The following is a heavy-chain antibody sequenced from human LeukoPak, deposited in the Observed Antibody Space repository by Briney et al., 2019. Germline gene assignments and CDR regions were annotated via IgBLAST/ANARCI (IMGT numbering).Heavy chain of an antibody. Sequence: GGSLILSCAASGFTVSSNYMSWVRQAPGKGLEWVSAISDSGVTAYYADSVKGRFTISRDNSKSTLYLQMNSLRAEDTAVYYCANLNAPYWGNFDYWGQGTLVTVSS. J-gene: IGHJ4*02. CDR3: ANLNAPYWGNFDY. V-gene: IGHV3-23*01. D-gene: IGHD7-27*01. CDR1: GFTVSSNY. CDR2: ISDSGVTA.